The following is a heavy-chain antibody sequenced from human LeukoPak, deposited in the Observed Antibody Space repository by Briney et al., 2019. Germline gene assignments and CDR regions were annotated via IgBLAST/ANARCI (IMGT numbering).Heavy chain of an antibody. CDR1: GFTFSDYG. Sequence: GSLSLSCAASGFTFSDYGMSWVRQAPGKGLEWVSGFGGRGGTIYYADSVKGRFTITRDNSKNTVYLQMNSLRAEDTAVYCVTCYGSCAPWGYWGQGTLVTVSS. CDR2: FGGRGGTI. J-gene: IGHJ4*02. V-gene: IGHV3-23*01. D-gene: IGHD3-10*01. CDR3: TCYGSCAPWGY.